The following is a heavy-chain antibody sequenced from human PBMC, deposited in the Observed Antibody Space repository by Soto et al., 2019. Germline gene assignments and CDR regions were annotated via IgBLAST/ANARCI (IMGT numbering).Heavy chain of an antibody. CDR3: ARNDGSIFNWLDS. Sequence: QVQLVQSGAEVKTPGASVKVSCKASGYTFATYDINWVRQAPGQGLEWMGWMNPNSGNTGYAQKFQGRLTMTGDTALSIAHMELSSLRNEDTAVYYCARNDGSIFNWLDSWCQGTLVTVSA. V-gene: IGHV1-8*01. J-gene: IGHJ5*01. D-gene: IGHD3-16*01. CDR1: GYTFATYD. CDR2: MNPNSGNT.